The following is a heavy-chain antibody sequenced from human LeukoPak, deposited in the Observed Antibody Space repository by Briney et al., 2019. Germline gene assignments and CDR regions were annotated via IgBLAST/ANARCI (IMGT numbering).Heavy chain of an antibody. CDR3: ARDQDWDLQSLRYFDC. J-gene: IGHJ4*02. CDR2: IYYSGST. D-gene: IGHD1-26*01. CDR1: GGSVSSGSYY. Sequence: TSETLSLTCTVSGGSVSSGSYYWSWIRQPPGKGLEWISYIYYSGSTNYNPSLESRVTISIDTSKNQFSLKLSSVTAADTAVYYCARDQDWDLQSLRYFDCWGQGTLVTVSS. V-gene: IGHV4-61*01.